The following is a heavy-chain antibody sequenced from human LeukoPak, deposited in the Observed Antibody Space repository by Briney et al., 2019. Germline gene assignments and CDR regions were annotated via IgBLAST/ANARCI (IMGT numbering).Heavy chain of an antibody. D-gene: IGHD1-26*01. CDR2: IRSKANSYAT. Sequence: PGGSLRLSCAASGFTFSGSAMHWVRQASGKGLEWVGRIRSKANSYATAYAASVKGRFTISRDDSKNTAYLQMNSLRAEDTALYFCAQWSRYFDYWGQGTLVTVSS. V-gene: IGHV3-73*01. CDR3: AQWSRYFDY. CDR1: GFTFSGSA. J-gene: IGHJ4*02.